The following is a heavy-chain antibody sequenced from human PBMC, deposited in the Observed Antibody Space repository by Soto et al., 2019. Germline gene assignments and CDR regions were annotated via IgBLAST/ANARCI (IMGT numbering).Heavy chain of an antibody. D-gene: IGHD5-18*01. J-gene: IGHJ4*02. V-gene: IGHV3-30-3*01. CDR2: ISYDGSNK. Sequence: GGSLRLSCAASGFTFSSYAMHWVRQAPGKGLEWVAVISYDGSNKYYADSVKGRFTISRDNSKNTLYLQMNSLRAEYTAVYYCARSPNTAMGYFDYWGQGTLVTVSS. CDR3: ARSPNTAMGYFDY. CDR1: GFTFSSYA.